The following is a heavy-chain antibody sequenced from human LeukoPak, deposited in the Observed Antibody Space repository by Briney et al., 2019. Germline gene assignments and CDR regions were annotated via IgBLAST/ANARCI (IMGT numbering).Heavy chain of an antibody. CDR2: VSDSGTST. D-gene: IGHD1-14*01. CDR1: GFTFNNYA. J-gene: IGHJ4*02. CDR3: ARDRAYNTFDY. Sequence: PGGSLRLSCAASGFTFNNYAMGWVRQAPGKGLEWVSDVSDSGTSTCYADSVKGRFAISRDNAKNSLYLQMISLRAEDTAVYYCARDRAYNTFDYWGQGTLATVSS. V-gene: IGHV3-23*01.